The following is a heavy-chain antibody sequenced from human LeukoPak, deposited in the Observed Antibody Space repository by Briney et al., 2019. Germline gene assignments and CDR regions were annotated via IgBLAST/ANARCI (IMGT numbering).Heavy chain of an antibody. Sequence: SGPTLVKPTPTLTLTCTFSGFSLSTRGVGVGWIRQPPGKALEWLSLIYWDDDKRYSPSLKSRLTITKDTSKNQVVLTMTNMDPVDTATYYCAHRLQTWYGDYAYYFDYWGQGTLVTVSS. J-gene: IGHJ4*02. V-gene: IGHV2-5*02. CDR3: AHRLQTWYGDYAYYFDY. D-gene: IGHD4-17*01. CDR2: IYWDDDK. CDR1: GFSLSTRGVG.